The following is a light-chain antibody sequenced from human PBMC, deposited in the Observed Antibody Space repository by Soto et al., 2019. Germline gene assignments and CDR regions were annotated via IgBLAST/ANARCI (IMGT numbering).Light chain of an antibody. CDR3: ISYTDRQSYL. Sequence: QSALTQPASVSGSPGQSITISCSGTSSDIGSYNHVAWYQQFPGKSPKLMIYAVSDRPSGVSDRFYGSKSGITASLTISGLQTEHEADYYCISYTDRQSYLFGTGTKV. J-gene: IGLJ1*01. CDR1: SSDIGSYNH. CDR2: AVS. V-gene: IGLV2-14*03.